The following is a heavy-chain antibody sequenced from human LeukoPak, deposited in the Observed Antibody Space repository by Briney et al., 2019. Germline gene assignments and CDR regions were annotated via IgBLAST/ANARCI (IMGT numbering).Heavy chain of an antibody. CDR2: INHSRST. CDR3: ARPGIAGEADAFDI. J-gene: IGHJ3*02. CDR1: GGSFSGYY. D-gene: IGHD6-13*01. Sequence: SETLSLTCAVYGGSFSGYYWSWIRQPPGKGLEWIGEINHSRSTNYNPSLKSRVTISVDTSKNQFSLKLSSVTAADTAVYYCARPGIAGEADAFDIWGQGTMVTVSS. V-gene: IGHV4-34*01.